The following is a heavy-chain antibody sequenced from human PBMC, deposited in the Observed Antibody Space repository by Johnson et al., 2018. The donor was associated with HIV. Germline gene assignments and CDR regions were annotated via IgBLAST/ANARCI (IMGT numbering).Heavy chain of an antibody. CDR1: GFTFSSYA. D-gene: IGHD1-26*01. CDR2: TRNKAYSYTT. J-gene: IGHJ3*02. CDR3: VRVKPGGAFDI. V-gene: IGHV3-72*01. Sequence: EVQLVESGGGVVQPGRSLRLSCAASGFTFSSYAMHWVRQAPGKGLEWVGRTRNKAYSYTTDYAASVKGRFTISRDDSKNSLYLQMNSLKTEDTAMYYCVRVKPGGAFDIWGQGTMVTVSS.